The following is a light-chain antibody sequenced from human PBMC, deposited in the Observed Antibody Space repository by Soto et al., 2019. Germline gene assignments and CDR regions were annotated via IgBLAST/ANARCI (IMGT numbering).Light chain of an antibody. V-gene: IGKV2-30*01. CDR1: QSLVYSDGNTY. CDR3: QHYSLYSPWT. J-gene: IGKJ1*01. Sequence: DAVMTQSPLSLPVTLGQPASISFSSSQSLVYSDGNTYLNWFQQRPGQSPRRLIYKVSNRDSGVPERFSGSGSGTEFTLTISSLQPDDSATYYCQHYSLYSPWTFGQGTKVDIK. CDR2: KVS.